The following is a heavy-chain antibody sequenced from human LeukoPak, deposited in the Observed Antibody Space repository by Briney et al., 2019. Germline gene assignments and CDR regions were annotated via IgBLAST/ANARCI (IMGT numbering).Heavy chain of an antibody. CDR2: IYSDGNT. V-gene: IGHV3-53*01. J-gene: IGHJ4*02. Sequence: GGSLRLSCAASGFTVSSDYMSWVRQAPGKGLEWVSVIYSDGNTYYADSVKGRFIISRDNSKNTVYLQMNSLRAEDTAVYYCVRWLWDYWGQGTLVTVSS. CDR1: GFTVSSDY. CDR3: VRWLWDY. D-gene: IGHD5-18*01.